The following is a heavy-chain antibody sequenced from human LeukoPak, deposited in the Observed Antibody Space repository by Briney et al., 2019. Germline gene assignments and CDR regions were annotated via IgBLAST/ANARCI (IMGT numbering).Heavy chain of an antibody. CDR1: GFTFSSYA. CDR3: ARGEYYFDY. V-gene: IGHV3-7*04. Sequence: GGSLRLSCAASGFTFSSYAMSWVRQAPGKGLEWVANIKQDGSEKYYVDSVKGRFTISRDNAKNSLYLQMNSLRAEDTAVYYCARGEYYFDYWGQGTLVTVSS. J-gene: IGHJ4*02. CDR2: IKQDGSEK. D-gene: IGHD3-10*01.